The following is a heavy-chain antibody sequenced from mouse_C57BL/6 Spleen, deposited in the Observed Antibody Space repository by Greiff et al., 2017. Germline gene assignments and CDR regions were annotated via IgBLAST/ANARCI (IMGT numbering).Heavy chain of an antibody. CDR2: IDPETGGT. CDR3: TYYDYYFDY. D-gene: IGHD2-4*01. Sequence: QVQLQQSGAELVRPGASVTLSCKASGYTFTDYEMHWVKQTPVHGLEWIGAIDPETGGTAYNQKFKGKAILTADKSSSTAYLELRSLTSEDSAVYYSTYYDYYFDYWGQGTTLTVSS. J-gene: IGHJ2*01. CDR1: GYTFTDYE. V-gene: IGHV1-15*01.